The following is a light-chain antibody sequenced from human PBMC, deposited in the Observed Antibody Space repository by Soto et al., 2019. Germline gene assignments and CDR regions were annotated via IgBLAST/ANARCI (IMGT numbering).Light chain of an antibody. J-gene: IGKJ1*01. CDR3: LQDYNYPPWK. CDR2: SAS. Sequence: AIQMTQSPSSLSASVGDRVTITCRASQDIRNDLGWFQQKPGKAPRVLIHSASTLQSGVPSRFSGSGSGTEFTLTISSLQPDDFATYYCLQDYNYPPWKFGQGTKV. CDR1: QDIRND. V-gene: IGKV1-6*01.